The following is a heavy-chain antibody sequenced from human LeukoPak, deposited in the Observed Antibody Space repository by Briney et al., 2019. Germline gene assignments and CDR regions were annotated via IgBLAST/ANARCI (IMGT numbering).Heavy chain of an antibody. J-gene: IGHJ4*02. Sequence: ASVKVSCKASGYTFTGYYMHWERQAPGQGLEWMGWINPNSGGTNYAQKFQGRVTMTRDTSISTAYMELSRLRSDDTAVDYCARDSGSYFDSLDYWGQGTLVTVSS. V-gene: IGHV1-2*02. CDR3: ARDSGSYFDSLDY. CDR1: GYTFTGYY. CDR2: INPNSGGT. D-gene: IGHD1-26*01.